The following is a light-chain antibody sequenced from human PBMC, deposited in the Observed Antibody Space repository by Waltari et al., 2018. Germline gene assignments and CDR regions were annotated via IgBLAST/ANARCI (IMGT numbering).Light chain of an antibody. V-gene: IGLV3-21*02. CDR2: DDD. CDR1: HIGTKA. J-gene: IGLJ2*01. Sequence: SYVLTQLSSMSVTPGQTARIVCGGRHIGTKAVHWYQRKAGQAPVLVLHDDDTRPSGIPDRFSGTNSGDTATLTSSGVEAEDEADYFCQVWDSHTVVFGGGTNLTVL. CDR3: QVWDSHTVV.